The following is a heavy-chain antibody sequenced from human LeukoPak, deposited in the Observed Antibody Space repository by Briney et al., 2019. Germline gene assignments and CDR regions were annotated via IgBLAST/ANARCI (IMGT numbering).Heavy chain of an antibody. J-gene: IGHJ4*02. CDR1: GFTFSSYS. CDR2: ISSSSSTI. D-gene: IGHD6-19*01. Sequence: PGGSLRLSCAASGFTFSSYSMNWVRQAPGKGLEWVSYISSSSSTIYYADSVKGRFTISRDNAKNSLYLQMNSLRAEDTAVYYCARAGSSGWQFQYYFDYWGQGTLVTVSS. CDR3: ARAGSSGWQFQYYFDY. V-gene: IGHV3-48*04.